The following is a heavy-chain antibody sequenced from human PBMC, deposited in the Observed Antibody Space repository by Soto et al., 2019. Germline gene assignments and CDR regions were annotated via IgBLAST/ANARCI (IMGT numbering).Heavy chain of an antibody. D-gene: IGHD6-19*01. V-gene: IGHV4-4*07. CDR3: ARGPYSSGWYVVDY. J-gene: IGHJ4*02. CDR2: LYSSGNT. Sequence: SETLSLTXTVSGASISAYAWSWIRQPAGKGLEWIGRLYSSGNTNYNPSFKSRLTMSADTSKNQFSLKLSSVTAADTAVYYCARGPYSSGWYVVDYWGQGTLVTVSS. CDR1: GASISAYA.